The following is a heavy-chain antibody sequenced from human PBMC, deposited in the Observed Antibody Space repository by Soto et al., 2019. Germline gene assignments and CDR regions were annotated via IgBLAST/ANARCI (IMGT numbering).Heavy chain of an antibody. J-gene: IGHJ4*02. CDR2: IYDSGST. D-gene: IGHD2-15*01. Sequence: SETLSLTCTVSGGSISSYYWSWIRQPPGKGLEWIGYIYDSGSTNYNPSLKSRVTISVDTSKNQFSLKLSSVTAADTAVYYCARAGYCRRGTCYGNFDYWGQGTLVNVSS. CDR1: GGSISSYY. CDR3: ARAGYCRRGTCYGNFDY. V-gene: IGHV4-59*01.